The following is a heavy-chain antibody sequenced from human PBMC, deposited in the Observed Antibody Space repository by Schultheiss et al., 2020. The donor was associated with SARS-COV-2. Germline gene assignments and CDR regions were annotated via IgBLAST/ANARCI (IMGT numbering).Heavy chain of an antibody. V-gene: IGHV4-39*01. D-gene: IGHD6-13*01. CDR3: ARQYEYSSSWYYYYGMDV. J-gene: IGHJ6*02. CDR2: IYYSGST. CDR1: GGSISSSSYY. Sequence: GSLRLSCTVSGGSISSSSYYWGWIRQPPGKGLEWIGSIYYSGSTYYNPSLKSRVTISVDTSKNQFSLKLSSVTAAYTAVYYCARQYEYSSSWYYYYGMDVWGLGTTVTVSS.